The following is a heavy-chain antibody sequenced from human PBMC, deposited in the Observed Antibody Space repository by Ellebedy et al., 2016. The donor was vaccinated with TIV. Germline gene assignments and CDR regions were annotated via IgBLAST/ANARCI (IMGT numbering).Heavy chain of an antibody. Sequence: ASVKVSCXVSGYTLTELSMHWVRQAPGKGLEWMGGFDPEDGETIYAQKLQGRVTMTEDTSTDTAYMELSSLRSEDTAIYYCATHIVVLSAAFDYWGQGTPVTVSS. CDR3: ATHIVVLSAAFDY. CDR2: FDPEDGET. D-gene: IGHD2-2*01. V-gene: IGHV1-24*01. CDR1: GYTLTELS. J-gene: IGHJ4*02.